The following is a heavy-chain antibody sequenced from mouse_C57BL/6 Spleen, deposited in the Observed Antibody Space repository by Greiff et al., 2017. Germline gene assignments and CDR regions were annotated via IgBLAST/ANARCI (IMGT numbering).Heavy chain of an antibody. D-gene: IGHD5-5*01. CDR3: ARGDYRWYFDV. CDR2: ISDGGSYT. J-gene: IGHJ1*03. V-gene: IGHV5-4*03. CDR1: GFTFSSYA. Sequence: EVKLVESGGGLVKPGGSLKLSCAASGFTFSSYAMSWVRQTPEKRLEWVATISDGGSYTYYPDNVKGRFTISRDNAKNNLYLQMSHLKSEDTAMYYCARGDYRWYFDVWGTGTTVTVSS.